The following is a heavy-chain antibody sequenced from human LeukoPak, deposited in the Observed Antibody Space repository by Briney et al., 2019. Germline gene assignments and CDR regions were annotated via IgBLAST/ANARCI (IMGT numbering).Heavy chain of an antibody. Sequence: GRSLRLSCAASAFTFRSYAMHWVRQAPGTGLEWVSFISYDGNNQYYADSVKGRFTISRDNSKNTLYLQMNSLRTEDTAVYYCAKDAGDQGYFDYWGQGTLVTVSS. D-gene: IGHD3-16*01. J-gene: IGHJ4*02. CDR1: AFTFRSYA. V-gene: IGHV3-30*04. CDR2: ISYDGNNQ. CDR3: AKDAGDQGYFDY.